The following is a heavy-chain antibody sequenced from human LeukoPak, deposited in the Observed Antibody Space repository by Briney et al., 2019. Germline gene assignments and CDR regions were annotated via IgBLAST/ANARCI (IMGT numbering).Heavy chain of an antibody. CDR3: AKDTVVVRFWDY. V-gene: IGHV3-23*01. D-gene: IGHD3-22*01. Sequence: PGGTLRLSCAASGFTFSSYGMSWVRQAPGKGLEWVSAISGSGGSTYYADSVKGRSTISRDNSKNTLYLQMNSLRAEDTAVYYCAKDTVVVRFWDYWGQGTLVTVSS. J-gene: IGHJ4*02. CDR2: ISGSGGST. CDR1: GFTFSSYG.